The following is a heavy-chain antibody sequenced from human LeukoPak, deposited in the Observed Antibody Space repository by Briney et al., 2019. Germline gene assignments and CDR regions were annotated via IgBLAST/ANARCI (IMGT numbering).Heavy chain of an antibody. CDR1: GFTFSSYG. CDR3: ARDGCSSTSCPRGMDV. D-gene: IGHD2-2*01. CDR2: IWYDGSNK. J-gene: IGHJ6*02. Sequence: GGTLRLSCAVSGFTFSSYGKHWVRQPPGKGLEWVGDIWYDGSNKYYADSVKGRFTISRDNSKNTLYLQMNSLRAEDTAVYYCARDGCSSTSCPRGMDVWGQGTTVTVSS. V-gene: IGHV3-33*01.